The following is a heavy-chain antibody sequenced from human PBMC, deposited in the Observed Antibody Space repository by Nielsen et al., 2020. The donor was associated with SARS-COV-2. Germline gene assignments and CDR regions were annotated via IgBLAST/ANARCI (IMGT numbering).Heavy chain of an antibody. Sequence: GGSLRLSCAASGFTFSSYSMNWVRQAPGKGLEWVSSISTGSSYIYYADSVKGRFTLSRDNAKNSLYLKMNSLRAEETAVYYCARAGGPAAPYYYYYYYMDVWGKGTTVTVSS. CDR3: ARAGGPAAPYYYYYYYMDV. CDR1: GFTFSSYS. D-gene: IGHD2-2*01. V-gene: IGHV3-21*01. J-gene: IGHJ6*03. CDR2: ISTGSSYI.